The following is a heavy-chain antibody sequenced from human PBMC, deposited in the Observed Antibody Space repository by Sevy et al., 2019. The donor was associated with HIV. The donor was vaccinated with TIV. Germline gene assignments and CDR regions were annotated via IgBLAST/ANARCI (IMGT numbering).Heavy chain of an antibody. J-gene: IGHJ4*02. Sequence: GSLRLSCAASGFTFSSYAMSWVRQAPGKGLEWVSAISGSGGSTYYADSVKGRFTISRDNSKNTLYLQMNSLRAEDTAVYYCAKVRDIAVAGTSIDYWGQGTLVTVSS. CDR2: ISGSGGST. V-gene: IGHV3-23*01. D-gene: IGHD6-19*01. CDR1: GFTFSSYA. CDR3: AKVRDIAVAGTSIDY.